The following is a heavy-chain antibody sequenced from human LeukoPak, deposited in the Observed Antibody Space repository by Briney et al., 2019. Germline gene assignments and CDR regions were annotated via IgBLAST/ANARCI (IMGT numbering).Heavy chain of an antibody. V-gene: IGHV1-18*01. D-gene: IGHD3-3*01. CDR2: ISAYNGNT. CDR1: GGTFSSYA. J-gene: IGHJ4*02. CDR3: ARDQVEGFWSGFHPGPFDY. Sequence: ASVKVSCKASGGTFSSYAISWVRQAPGQGLEWMGWISAYNGNTSYAQKLQGRVTMTTDTSTSTAYMELRSLRSDDTAVYYCARDQVEGFWSGFHPGPFDYWGQGTLVTVSS.